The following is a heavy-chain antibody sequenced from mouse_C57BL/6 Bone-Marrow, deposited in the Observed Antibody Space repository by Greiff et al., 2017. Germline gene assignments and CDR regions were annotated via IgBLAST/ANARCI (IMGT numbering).Heavy chain of an antibody. V-gene: IGHV1-69*01. CDR3: ARDYGSSYEAWFAY. J-gene: IGHJ3*01. Sequence: VQLQQPGAELVMPGASVKLSCKASGYTFTSYWMHWVKQRPGQGLEWIGEIDPSDSYTNSNQKFKGKSTLTVDKSSSTAYMQLSSLTSEDSAVYYCARDYGSSYEAWFAYWGQGTLVTVSA. D-gene: IGHD1-1*01. CDR1: GYTFTSYW. CDR2: IDPSDSYT.